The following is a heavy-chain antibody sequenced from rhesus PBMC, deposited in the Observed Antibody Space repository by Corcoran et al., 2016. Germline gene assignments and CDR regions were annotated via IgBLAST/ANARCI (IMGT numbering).Heavy chain of an antibody. D-gene: IGHD4-23*01. V-gene: IGHV4-169*01. CDR2: IYGSGSST. CDR3: ARTLYSNYLDY. CDR1: GGSISSSY. Sequence: QLQLQESGPGLVKPSETLSVTCAVSGGSISSSYWSWFRQAPGKGLEWIGYIYGSGSSTNYNPYLKSRVTLSVDTSKNQLSLKLSSVTTADTAVYYCARTLYSNYLDYWGQGVLVTVSS. J-gene: IGHJ4*01.